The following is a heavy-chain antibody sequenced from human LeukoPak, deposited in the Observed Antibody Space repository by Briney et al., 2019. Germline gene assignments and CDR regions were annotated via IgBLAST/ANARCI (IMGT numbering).Heavy chain of an antibody. V-gene: IGHV1-2*02. J-gene: IGHJ4*02. CDR3: ARPKDDFWSGYYHYFDY. Sequence: ASVKVSCKASGYTFTGYYMHWVRQAPGQGLEWMGWINPNSGGTNYAQKFQGRVTMTRDTSISTAYMELSRLRSDDTAVYYCARPKDDFWSGYYHYFDYWGQGTLVTVSS. CDR1: GYTFTGYY. D-gene: IGHD3-3*01. CDR2: INPNSGGT.